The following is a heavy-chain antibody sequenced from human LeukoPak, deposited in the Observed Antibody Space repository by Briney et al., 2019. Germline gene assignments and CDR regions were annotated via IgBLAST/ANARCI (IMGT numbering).Heavy chain of an antibody. CDR3: ARHNLGFPYWYFDL. D-gene: IGHD2/OR15-2a*01. CDR2: IYHSGST. Sequence: SETLSLTCTVSGYSISSGYYWGWIRQPPGKGLEWIGSIYHSGSTYYNPSLKSRVTISVDTSKNQFSLKLSSVTAADTAVYYCARHNLGFPYWYFDLWGRGTLVTVSS. V-gene: IGHV4-38-2*02. CDR1: GYSISSGYY. J-gene: IGHJ2*01.